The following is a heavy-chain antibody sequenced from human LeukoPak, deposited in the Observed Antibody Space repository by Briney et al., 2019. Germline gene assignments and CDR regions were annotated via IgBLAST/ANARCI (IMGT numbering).Heavy chain of an antibody. D-gene: IGHD3-22*01. CDR3: ARIRGGYHDSSGLAFDI. J-gene: IGHJ3*02. CDR2: ISSSSSTI. V-gene: IGHV3-48*04. CDR1: GFTFSSYS. Sequence: GGSLRLSCAASGFTFSSYSMNWVRQAPGKGLEWVSYISSSSSTIYYADSVKGRFTISRDNAKNSLYLQMNSLRAEDTAVYYCARIRGGYHDSSGLAFDIWGQGTMVTVSS.